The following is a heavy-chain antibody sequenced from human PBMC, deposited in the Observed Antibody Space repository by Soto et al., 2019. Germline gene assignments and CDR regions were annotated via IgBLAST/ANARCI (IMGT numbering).Heavy chain of an antibody. CDR3: ARSSGLLYPDDAFDI. CDR2: IWYDGSNK. D-gene: IGHD2-2*02. Sequence: QVQLVESGGGVVQPGRSLRLSCAASGFTFSSYGMHWVRQAPGKGLEWVAVIWYDGSNKYYADSVKGRFTISRDNSKNTLYLQMNSLRAEDTAVYYCARSSGLLYPDDAFDIWGQGTMVTVSS. J-gene: IGHJ3*02. V-gene: IGHV3-33*01. CDR1: GFTFSSYG.